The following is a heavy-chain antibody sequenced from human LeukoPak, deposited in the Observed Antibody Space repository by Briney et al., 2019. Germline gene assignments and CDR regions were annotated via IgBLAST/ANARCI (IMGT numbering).Heavy chain of an antibody. CDR2: ISAYNGNT. CDR3: ARTWIQLWLRKNYYYMDV. V-gene: IGHV1-18*01. D-gene: IGHD5-18*01. CDR1: GYTFTSYG. J-gene: IGHJ6*03. Sequence: ASVKVSCKASGYTFTSYGISWVRQAPGQGLEWMGWISAYNGNTNYAQKLQGRVTMTTDTSTSTAYMELRSLRSDDTAVYYCARTWIQLWLRKNYYYMDVWGKETTVTVSS.